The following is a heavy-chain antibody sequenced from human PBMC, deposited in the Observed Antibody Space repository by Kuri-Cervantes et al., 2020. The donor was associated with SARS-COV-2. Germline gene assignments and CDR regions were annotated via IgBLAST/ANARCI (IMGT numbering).Heavy chain of an antibody. J-gene: IGHJ4*02. CDR2: IIPILGTA. D-gene: IGHD2-15*01. CDR3: ARVYCSGGSCYSLVY. CDR1: GGTFSSYA. V-gene: IGHV1-69*04. Sequence: SVKVSCKASGGTFSSYAISWVRQAPGQGLEWMGRIIPILGTANYAQKFQGRVTITADKSTSTAYMELRSLRSDDTAVYYCARVYCSGGSCYSLVYWGQGTLVTVSS.